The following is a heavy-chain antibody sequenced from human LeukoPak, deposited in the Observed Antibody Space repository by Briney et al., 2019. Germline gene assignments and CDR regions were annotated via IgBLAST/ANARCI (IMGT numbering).Heavy chain of an antibody. CDR2: IKWNGGST. D-gene: IGHD3-22*01. CDR1: GFTFDDYA. J-gene: IGHJ4*02. V-gene: IGHV3-20*04. Sequence: GGSLRLSCAASGFTFDDYAMSWVRQAPGKGLELVSGIKWNGGSTGYADSVKGRFTISRDNAKNSLYLQMNSLRAEDTALYYCARVSDSSGYYPIDYWGQGTLVTVSS. CDR3: ARVSDSSGYYPIDY.